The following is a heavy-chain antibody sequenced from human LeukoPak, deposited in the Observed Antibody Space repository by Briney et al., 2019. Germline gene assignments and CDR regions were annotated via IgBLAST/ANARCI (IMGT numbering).Heavy chain of an antibody. CDR3: ARAGDTAMVHIGAFDI. CDR2: IYYSGST. J-gene: IGHJ3*02. Sequence: PSGTLSLTCAVSGGSISSSSYYWGWIRQPPGKGLEWIGSIYYSGSTYYNPSLKSRVTISVDTSKNQFSLKLSSVTAADTAVYYCARAGDTAMVHIGAFDIWGQGTMVTVSS. CDR1: GGSISSSSYY. V-gene: IGHV4-39*07. D-gene: IGHD5-18*01.